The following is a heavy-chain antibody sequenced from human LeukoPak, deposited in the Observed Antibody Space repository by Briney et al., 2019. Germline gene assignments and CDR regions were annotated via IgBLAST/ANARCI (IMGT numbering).Heavy chain of an antibody. CDR1: GFTFSSYW. J-gene: IGHJ4*02. CDR3: ARETFRDYDFWSGYGY. CDR2: IKQDGSEK. V-gene: IGHV3-7*01. D-gene: IGHD3-3*01. Sequence: QSGGSLRLSWAASGFTFSSYWMSWVRQAPGKGLEWVANIKQDGSEKYYVDSVKGRFTISRDNAKNSLYLQMNSLRAEDTAVYYCARETFRDYDFWSGYGYWGQGTLVTVSS.